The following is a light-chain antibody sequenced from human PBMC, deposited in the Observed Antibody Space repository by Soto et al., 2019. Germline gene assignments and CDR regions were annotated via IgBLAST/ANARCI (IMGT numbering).Light chain of an antibody. CDR3: QSYDTSLDYV. CDR1: STNIGSGFD. CDR2: GSS. V-gene: IGLV1-40*01. Sequence: QSVLTQPPSVSGAPGQRVTISCTGSSTNIGSGFDVHWYQQLPGTAPTLLIFGSSNRPSGVPDRFSGSKSGTSASLAITGLQAEDEADYYCQSYDTSLDYVFGTGTKLTVL. J-gene: IGLJ1*01.